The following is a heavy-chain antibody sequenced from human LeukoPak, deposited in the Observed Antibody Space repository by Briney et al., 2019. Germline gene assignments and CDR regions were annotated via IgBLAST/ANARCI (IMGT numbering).Heavy chain of an antibody. CDR3: ARERVGATIFDY. D-gene: IGHD1-26*01. V-gene: IGHV1-18*01. Sequence: ASVKVSCKASGYTITSYGISWVRQAPGQGLEWMGWISAYNGNTNYAQKLQGRVTMTTDTSTSTAYMELRSLRSDDTAVYYCARERVGATIFDYWGQGTLVTVSS. J-gene: IGHJ4*02. CDR2: ISAYNGNT. CDR1: GYTITSYG.